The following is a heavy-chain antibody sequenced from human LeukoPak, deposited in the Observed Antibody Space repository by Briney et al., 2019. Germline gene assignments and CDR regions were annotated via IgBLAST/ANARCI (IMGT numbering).Heavy chain of an antibody. V-gene: IGHV3-66*01. J-gene: IGHJ4*02. Sequence: GGSLRLSRAASGFTVSSNDMSWVRQAPGKGLEWVSVIYNVGSTYYADSVKGRFTISRDNSKNTLYLQMNSLRAEDTAVYYCATWDYGSGSVQVVDYWGQGTLVTVSS. CDR3: ATWDYGSGSVQVVDY. CDR2: IYNVGST. D-gene: IGHD3-16*01. CDR1: GFTVSSND.